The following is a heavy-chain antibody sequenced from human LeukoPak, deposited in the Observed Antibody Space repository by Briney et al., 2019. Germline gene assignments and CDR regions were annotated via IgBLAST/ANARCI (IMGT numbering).Heavy chain of an antibody. Sequence: ASVTVSCKVSGYSLSDLSIHWVRHVGGKGLEWMGGFGPEEGEHGETIFAQSFEDRLTLTEDTAADTAYMELASLTSEDTAVYYCATDRLEIHSFHIWGQGTMVTVSS. J-gene: IGHJ3*02. CDR2: FGPEEGEHGET. CDR1: GYSLSDLS. D-gene: IGHD1-1*01. V-gene: IGHV1-24*01. CDR3: ATDRLEIHSFHI.